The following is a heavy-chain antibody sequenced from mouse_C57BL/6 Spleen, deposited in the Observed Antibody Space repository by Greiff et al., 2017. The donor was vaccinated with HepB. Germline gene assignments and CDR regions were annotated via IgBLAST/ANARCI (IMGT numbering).Heavy chain of an antibody. J-gene: IGHJ4*01. V-gene: IGHV5-17*01. Sequence: EVHLVESGGGLVKPGGSLKLSCAASGFTFSDYGMHWVRQAPEKGLEWVAYISSGSSTIYYADTVKGRFTITRDNAKNTLFLQMTSLRSEDTAMYYCTFYAMDYWGQGTSVTVSS. CDR2: ISSGSSTI. CDR1: GFTFSDYG. CDR3: TFYAMDY.